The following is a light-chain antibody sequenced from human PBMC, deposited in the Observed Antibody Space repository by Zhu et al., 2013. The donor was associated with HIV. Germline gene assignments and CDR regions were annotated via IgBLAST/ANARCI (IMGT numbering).Light chain of an antibody. V-gene: IGKV3-15*01. CDR2: RNF. CDR1: QTIGRN. J-gene: IGKJ5*01. CDR3: KQYNHWPPVT. Sequence: EIVLTQSPGTLSLSPGERAILSCRASQTIGRNYLAWYQQKPGQAPRLLIARNFVRAPNIPDRFTGSGSGTEFTLTIDSLQSEDSGIYYCKQYNHWPPVTFGQGTRLDIK.